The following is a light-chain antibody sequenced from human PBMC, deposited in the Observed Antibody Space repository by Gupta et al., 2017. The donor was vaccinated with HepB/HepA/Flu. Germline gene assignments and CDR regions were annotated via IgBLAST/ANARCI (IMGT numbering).Light chain of an antibody. J-gene: IGKJ1*01. Sequence: DIVLTQSSDSVHVSLGESATIHCKSSQSSLYSPSNKNFLTWYQQKPGQPPKVLLYWASTRESGVPDRFSGSGSGTDFSLTINNLQAEDVAVYYCQQVDYTPRTFGQGTKVEIK. V-gene: IGKV4-1*01. CDR3: QQVDYTPRT. CDR1: QSSLYSPSNKNF. CDR2: WAS.